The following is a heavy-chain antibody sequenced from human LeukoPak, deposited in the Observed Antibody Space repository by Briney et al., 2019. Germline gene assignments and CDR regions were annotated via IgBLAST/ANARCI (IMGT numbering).Heavy chain of an antibody. J-gene: IGHJ6*03. CDR3: ARRSSTSLYYYYYMDV. V-gene: IGHV4-39*07. CDR2: INHSGST. Sequence: SQTLSLTCTVSGGSISSGSYYWSWIRQPPGKGLEWIGEINHSGSTNYNPSLKSRVTISVDTSKNQFSLKLSSVTAADTAVYYCARRSSTSLYYYYYMDVWGKGTTVTVSS. D-gene: IGHD2-2*01. CDR1: GGSISSGSYY.